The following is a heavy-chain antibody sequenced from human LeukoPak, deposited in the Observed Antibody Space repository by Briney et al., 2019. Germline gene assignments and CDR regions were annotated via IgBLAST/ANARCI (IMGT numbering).Heavy chain of an antibody. CDR3: AKSLSGWYLDY. Sequence: PGGSLRLSCAASGFTFSSYEMNWVRQAPGKGLEWVAFIRYDGSNKYYADSVKGRFTISRDNSKNTLYLQMNSLRAEDTAVYYCAKSLSGWYLDYWGQGTLVTVSS. J-gene: IGHJ4*02. CDR2: IRYDGSNK. D-gene: IGHD6-19*01. CDR1: GFTFSSYE. V-gene: IGHV3-30*02.